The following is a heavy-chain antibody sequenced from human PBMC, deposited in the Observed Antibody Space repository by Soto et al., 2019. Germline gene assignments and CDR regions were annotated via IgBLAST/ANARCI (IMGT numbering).Heavy chain of an antibody. V-gene: IGHV3-30*18. J-gene: IGHJ4*02. Sequence: SLRLSCAASGFTFSSYGMHWVRQAPGKGLEWVAVISYDGSNKYYADSVKGRFTISRDNSKNTLYLQMNSLRAEDTAVYYCAKDPYIAVAENYFDYWGQGTLVTVSS. CDR3: AKDPYIAVAENYFDY. CDR2: ISYDGSNK. D-gene: IGHD6-19*01. CDR1: GFTFSSYG.